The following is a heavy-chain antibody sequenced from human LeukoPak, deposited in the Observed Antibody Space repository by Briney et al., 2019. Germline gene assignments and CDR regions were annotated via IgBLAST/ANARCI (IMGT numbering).Heavy chain of an antibody. J-gene: IGHJ6*03. CDR2: INWNGGST. D-gene: IGHD6-13*01. V-gene: IGHV3-20*04. Sequence: GGSLRLSCAASGFTFDDYGMSWVRQAPGKGLEWVSGINWNGGSTGYADSVKGRFTISRDNAKNSLYLQMNSLRAEDTALYYCARAYSSSPTSRYYYYYYVDVWGKGTTVTVSS. CDR1: GFTFDDYG. CDR3: ARAYSSSPTSRYYYYYYVDV.